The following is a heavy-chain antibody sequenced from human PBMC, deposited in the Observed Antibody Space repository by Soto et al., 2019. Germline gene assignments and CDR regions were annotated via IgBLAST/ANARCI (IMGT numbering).Heavy chain of an antibody. CDR3: ARLGYCSGGSCYYRTNWFDP. V-gene: IGHV4-39*01. CDR2: IYYSGST. CDR1: GGSISSSSYY. J-gene: IGHJ5*02. D-gene: IGHD2-15*01. Sequence: QLQLQESGPGLVKPSETLSLTCTVSGGSISSSSYYWGWIRQPPGKGLEWIGSIYYSGSTYYNPSPKSRVTISVDTSKNQFSLKLSSVTAADTAVYYCARLGYCSGGSCYYRTNWFDPWGQGTLVTVSS.